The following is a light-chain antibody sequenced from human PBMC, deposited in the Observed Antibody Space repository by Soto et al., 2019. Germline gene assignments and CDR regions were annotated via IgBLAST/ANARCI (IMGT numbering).Light chain of an antibody. CDR2: KVS. Sequence: DVLLTPSPLSLAVTLVRPASLSCRSSQSLVYSDGNAYLIWFHQRPVQSPRRLIFKVSNRDSGVPDRFSGSGAGSDFTLKISRVEAEDVGVYYCMQGSFWPWTFGQGTKVDIK. CDR1: QSLVYSDGNAY. V-gene: IGKV2-30*01. CDR3: MQGSFWPWT. J-gene: IGKJ1*01.